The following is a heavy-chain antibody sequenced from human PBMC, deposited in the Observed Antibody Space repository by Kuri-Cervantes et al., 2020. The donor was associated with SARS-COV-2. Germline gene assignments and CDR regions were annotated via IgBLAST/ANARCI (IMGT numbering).Heavy chain of an antibody. CDR1: GYSISSSYY. D-gene: IGHD3-10*01. V-gene: IGHV4-38-2*01. Sequence: GSLRLSCAVSGYSISSSYYWGWIRQPPGKGLEWIGSIYHSGSVYYNPSLKSRVTISVDTSKNQFSLKLSSVTAADTAVYFCATSPGSYFAPYYFDYWGQGTLVTVSS. CDR2: IYHSGSV. J-gene: IGHJ4*02. CDR3: ATSPGSYFAPYYFDY.